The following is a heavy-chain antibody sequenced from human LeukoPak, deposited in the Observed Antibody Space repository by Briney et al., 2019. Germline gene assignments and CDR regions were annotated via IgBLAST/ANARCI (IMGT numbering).Heavy chain of an antibody. CDR3: ARMASFGY. CDR1: GGTFSSYA. CDR2: IIPIFGTA. D-gene: IGHD5-24*01. Sequence: SVKLSCKASGGTFSSYAISWVRQAPGQGLEWMGGIIPIFGTANYAQKFQGRVTITADESTSTVYMELSSLRSEDTAVYYCARMASFGYWGQGTLVTVSS. J-gene: IGHJ4*02. V-gene: IGHV1-69*13.